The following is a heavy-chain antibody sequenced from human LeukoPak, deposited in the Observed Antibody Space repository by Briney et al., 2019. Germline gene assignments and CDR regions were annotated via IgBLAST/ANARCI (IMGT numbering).Heavy chain of an antibody. CDR3: ARVKVRGVIINAVGAFDI. Sequence: ASVKVSCKASGYTFSSFGITWVRQAPGQGLEWMGGIIPIFGTANYAQKFQGRVTITTDESTSTAYMELSSLRSEDTAVYYCARVKVRGVIINAVGAFDIWGQGTMVTVSS. D-gene: IGHD3-10*01. J-gene: IGHJ3*02. V-gene: IGHV1-69*05. CDR1: GYTFSSFG. CDR2: IIPIFGTA.